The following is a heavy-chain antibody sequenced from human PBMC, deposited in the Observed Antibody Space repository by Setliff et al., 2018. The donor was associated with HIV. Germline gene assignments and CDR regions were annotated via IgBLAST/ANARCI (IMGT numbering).Heavy chain of an antibody. CDR1: GYSIGSGSF. D-gene: IGHD4-17*01. CDR3: ARYSTLTTNFDY. J-gene: IGHJ4*02. Sequence: PSETLSLTCAVSGYSIGSGSFWGWTRQPPGKGLEWIATIPHNGGTYYNPDPSLTGRVTISLDTSKNQFSLKLAFVTAADTAVYYCARYSTLTTNFDYWGQGTPVTVSS. CDR2: IPHNGGT. V-gene: IGHV4-38-2*01.